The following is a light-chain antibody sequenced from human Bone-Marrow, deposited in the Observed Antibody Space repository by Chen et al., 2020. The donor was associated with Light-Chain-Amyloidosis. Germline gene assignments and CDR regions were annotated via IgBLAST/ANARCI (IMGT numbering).Light chain of an antibody. V-gene: IGLV3-25*03. CDR1: DLPTKY. CDR2: RET. CDR3: QSADSSGTYEVI. J-gene: IGLJ2*01. Sequence: SYELTQPPSVAVSPGQTARITCSGDDLPTKYAYLYQQKPGQAPVLVIHRETERPSGISARFSGSSSRTTATLTISGVQAEDEADYHCQSADSSGTYEVIFGGGTKLTVL.